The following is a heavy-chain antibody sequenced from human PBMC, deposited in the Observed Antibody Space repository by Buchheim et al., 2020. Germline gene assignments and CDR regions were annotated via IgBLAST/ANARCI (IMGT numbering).Heavy chain of an antibody. V-gene: IGHV3-30*18. CDR3: TKEPLVNTGYYYPH. Sequence: QVQLVESGGSVVQPGRSLRLSCAASGFIFSNFGMHWVRRAPGKGLEWVAVISYDGSVDYYAASVKGRFTISRDNSKNTMWLQMNSLRPEDTAVYYCTKEPLVNTGYYYPHWGQGTL. CDR1: GFIFSNFG. D-gene: IGHD2/OR15-2a*01. J-gene: IGHJ4*02. CDR2: ISYDGSVD.